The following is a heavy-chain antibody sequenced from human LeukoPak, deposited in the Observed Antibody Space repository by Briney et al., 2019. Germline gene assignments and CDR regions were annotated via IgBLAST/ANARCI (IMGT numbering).Heavy chain of an antibody. CDR1: GFTFSSYS. J-gene: IGHJ3*02. Sequence: GGSLRLSCAASGFTFSSYSMNWVRQAPGKGLEWVSYISSSSSTIYYADSVKGRFTISRDNAKNSLYLQMNSLRAEDTAVYYCAREGRSHAFDIWGQGTMVTVSS. CDR2: ISSSSSTI. CDR3: AREGRSHAFDI. V-gene: IGHV3-48*01.